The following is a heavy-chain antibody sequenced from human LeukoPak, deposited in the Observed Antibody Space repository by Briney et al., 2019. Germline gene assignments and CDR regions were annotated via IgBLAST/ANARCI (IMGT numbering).Heavy chain of an antibody. J-gene: IGHJ4*02. D-gene: IGHD3-16*02. Sequence: GGSLRLSCAASGFTFSTSGIHWVRQAPGKGLEWVAVIWYDGSNKYYVDSVKGRFTISRDNSKNTLYLQMNSLRAEDTAVYYCAKAKGYPCWGQGTLVTVSS. CDR3: AKAKGYPC. CDR1: GFTFSTSG. V-gene: IGHV3-33*06. CDR2: IWYDGSNK.